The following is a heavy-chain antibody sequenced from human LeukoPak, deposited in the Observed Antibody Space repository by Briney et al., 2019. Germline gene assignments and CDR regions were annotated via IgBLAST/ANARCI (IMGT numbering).Heavy chain of an antibody. CDR3: ARDGGSISDAFDI. J-gene: IGHJ3*02. D-gene: IGHD3-16*01. Sequence: PGRSLRLSCAASGFTFSSYAMHWVRQAPGKGLEWVAVISYDGSNKYYADSVKGRFTISRDNSKNTLYLQMNSLRAEDTAVYYCARDGGSISDAFDIWGQGTMVTVSS. CDR2: ISYDGSNK. V-gene: IGHV3-30*14. CDR1: GFTFSSYA.